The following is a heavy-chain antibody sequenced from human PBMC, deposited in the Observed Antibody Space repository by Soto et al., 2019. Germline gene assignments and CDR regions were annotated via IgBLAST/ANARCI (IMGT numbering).Heavy chain of an antibody. Sequence: SHTLSLTCVISGDSVSDNSAALNWIRQSPSRGLEWLGRTYYRSKWFNNYALSVKGRITINPDTSKNQFSLQLNSVTPEDTAVYYCAREGRLAASIFHNWFDPWGQGTLVTVSS. J-gene: IGHJ5*02. V-gene: IGHV6-1*01. CDR1: GDSVSDNSAA. D-gene: IGHD3-3*02. CDR3: AREGRLAASIFHNWFDP. CDR2: TYYRSKWFN.